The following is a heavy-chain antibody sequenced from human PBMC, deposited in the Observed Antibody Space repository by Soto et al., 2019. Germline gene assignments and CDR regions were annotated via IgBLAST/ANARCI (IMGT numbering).Heavy chain of an antibody. CDR3: ARGRLGYYDSSGYPGRAFDI. CDR2: IYHSGST. J-gene: IGHJ3*02. D-gene: IGHD3-22*01. Sequence: SETLSLTCTVSGGSISTNNWWSWVRQPPGKGLEWIGEIYHSGSTNYNPSLKSRVIISVDTSKNQFSLRLSSVTAADTAVYYFARGRLGYYDSSGYPGRAFDIWGQGTMVSVSS. V-gene: IGHV4-4*02. CDR1: GGSISTNNW.